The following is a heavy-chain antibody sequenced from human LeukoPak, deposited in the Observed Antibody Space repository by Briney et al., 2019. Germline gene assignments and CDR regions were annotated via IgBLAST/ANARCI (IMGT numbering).Heavy chain of an antibody. J-gene: IGHJ4*02. V-gene: IGHV3-30*03. CDR3: AHISSSWPDY. CDR2: ISYDGSNK. D-gene: IGHD6-13*01. Sequence: GGSLRLSCAASGFTFSSYGMRWVRQAPGKGLEWVAVISYDGSNKYYADSVKGRFTISRDNSKNTLYLQMNSLRAEDTAVYYCAHISSSWPDYWGQGTLVTVSS. CDR1: GFTFSSYG.